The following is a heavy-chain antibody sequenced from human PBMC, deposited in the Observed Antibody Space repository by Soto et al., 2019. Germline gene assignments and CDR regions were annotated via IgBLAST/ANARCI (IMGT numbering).Heavy chain of an antibody. CDR2: ISGDSNYK. Sequence: LRLSCVASGFSFSGYNMNWVRQAPGKGLEWVSSISGDSNYKYYADSVRGRFTISRDNAKNSVYLQMNSLRAEDTAVYYCARVVYFDSSGYGLWGQGTMVTVSS. CDR3: ARVVYFDSSGYGL. J-gene: IGHJ3*01. CDR1: GFSFSGYN. D-gene: IGHD3-22*01. V-gene: IGHV3-21*01.